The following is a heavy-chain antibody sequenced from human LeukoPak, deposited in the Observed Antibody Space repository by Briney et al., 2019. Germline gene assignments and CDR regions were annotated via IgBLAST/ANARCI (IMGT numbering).Heavy chain of an antibody. CDR2: ISAYNGKT. J-gene: IGHJ6*04. CDR3: AREESWIGYYYYGMDV. CDR1: GYTFTSYG. D-gene: IGHD1-1*01. V-gene: IGHV1-18*04. Sequence: ASVKVSCTASGYTFTSYGITWVRQAPGQGLEWVGWISAYNGKTNYTEKLQGRVTMTTDTSTNTAYMELRSLRSDDTAVYYCAREESWIGYYYYGMDVWGKGPRSPSPQ.